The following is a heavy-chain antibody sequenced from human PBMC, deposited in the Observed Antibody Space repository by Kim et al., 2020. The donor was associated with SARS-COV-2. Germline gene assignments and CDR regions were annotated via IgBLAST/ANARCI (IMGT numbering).Heavy chain of an antibody. CDR3: AKALDRQYYYYYMDV. V-gene: IGHV3-30*18. D-gene: IGHD3-3*01. Sequence: GGSLRLSCAASGFTFSSYGMHWVRQAPGKGLEWVAVISYDGSNKYYADSVKGRFTISRDNSKNTLYLQMNSLRAEDTAVYYCAKALDRQYYYYYMDVWGKGTTVTVSS. J-gene: IGHJ6*03. CDR1: GFTFSSYG. CDR2: ISYDGSNK.